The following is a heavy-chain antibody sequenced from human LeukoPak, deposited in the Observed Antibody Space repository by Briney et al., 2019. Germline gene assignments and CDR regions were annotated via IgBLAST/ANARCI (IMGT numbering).Heavy chain of an antibody. J-gene: IGHJ6*02. D-gene: IGHD6-19*01. Sequence: PGGSLRLSCAASGFTFSSYAMHWVRQAPGKGLEYVSAISSNGGSTYYANSVKGRFTISRDNSKNTLYLQMGSLRAEDMAVYYCARGGAVANWDYYGMDVWGQGTTVTVSS. CDR1: GFTFSSYA. CDR3: ARGGAVANWDYYGMDV. V-gene: IGHV3-64*01. CDR2: ISSNGGST.